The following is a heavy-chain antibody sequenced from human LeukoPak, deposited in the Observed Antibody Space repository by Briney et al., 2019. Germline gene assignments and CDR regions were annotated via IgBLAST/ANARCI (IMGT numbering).Heavy chain of an antibody. CDR3: ARGLYGDYFDY. D-gene: IGHD3-16*01. J-gene: IGHJ4*02. V-gene: IGHV1-3*01. Sequence: GASVKVSCKASGYTFSRYGMHWVRQAPGQSLEWMGWLNAGNENTKYSQKFQGRVSITRDTSASTAYMELSSLTSEDTAVYYCARGLYGDYFDYWGQGTLVTVSS. CDR2: LNAGNENT. CDR1: GYTFSRYG.